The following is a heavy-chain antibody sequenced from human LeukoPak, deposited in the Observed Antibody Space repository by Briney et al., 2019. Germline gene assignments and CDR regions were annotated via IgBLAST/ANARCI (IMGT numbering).Heavy chain of an antibody. Sequence: ASVKVSCKVSGYTLTELSMHWVRQAPGKGLEWMGGFDPEDGETIYAQKFQGRVTMTEDTSTDTAYMELSSLRSEDTAVCYCATKYSSGHYYYYYYMDVWGKGTTVTVSS. CDR2: FDPEDGET. CDR3: ATKYSSGHYYYYYYMDV. CDR1: GYTLTELS. V-gene: IGHV1-24*01. D-gene: IGHD6-19*01. J-gene: IGHJ6*03.